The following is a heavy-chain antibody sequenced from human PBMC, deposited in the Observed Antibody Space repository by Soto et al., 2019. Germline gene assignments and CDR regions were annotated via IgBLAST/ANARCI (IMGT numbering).Heavy chain of an antibody. J-gene: IGHJ6*03. CDR1: GFTFSSYA. V-gene: IGHV3-23*01. CDR3: AKSNDILTGSYYYYYMDV. D-gene: IGHD3-9*01. Sequence: GGSLRLSCAASGFTFSSYAMSWVRQAPGKGLEWVSAISGSGGSTYYADSVKGRFTISRDNSKNTLYLQMNSLRAEDTAVYYCAKSNDILTGSYYYYYMDVWGKGTTVTVSS. CDR2: ISGSGGST.